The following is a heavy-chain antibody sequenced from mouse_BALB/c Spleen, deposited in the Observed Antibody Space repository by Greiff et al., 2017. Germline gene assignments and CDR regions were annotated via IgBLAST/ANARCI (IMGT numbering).Heavy chain of an antibody. J-gene: IGHJ4*01. Sequence: VKLMESGPGLVAPSQSLSITCTVSGFSLTSYGVHWVRQPPGKGLEWLGVIWAGGSTNYNSALMSRLSISKDNSKSQVFLKMNSLQTDDTAMYYCARGGGITTVVAHYAMDYWGQGTSVTVSS. D-gene: IGHD1-1*01. V-gene: IGHV2-9*02. CDR1: GFSLTSYG. CDR2: IWAGGST. CDR3: ARGGGITTVVAHYAMDY.